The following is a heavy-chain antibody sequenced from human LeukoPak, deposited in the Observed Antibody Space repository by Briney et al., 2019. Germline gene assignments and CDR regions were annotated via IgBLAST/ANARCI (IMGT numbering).Heavy chain of an antibody. CDR3: ARRGYSYGTTDAFDV. Sequence: PSETLSLTCTVSGGSISSSRYYWGWIRQPPGKGLEWIGSIHYSGNTYYKPPLKSRATISLDTSKNQFSLKVSSVTAADTAVYYCARRGYSYGTTDAFDVWGQGTMVTVSS. CDR2: IHYSGNT. J-gene: IGHJ3*01. D-gene: IGHD5-18*01. CDR1: GGSISSSRYY. V-gene: IGHV4-39*01.